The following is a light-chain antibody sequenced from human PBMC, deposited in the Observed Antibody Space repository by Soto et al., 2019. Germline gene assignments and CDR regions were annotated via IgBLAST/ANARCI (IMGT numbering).Light chain of an antibody. Sequence: QSVLTQPPSVTGAPGQRVTISCTGNNSNIGAGSGVNWYQQFPDKAPKLLIYANNHRPSGVPDRFSGSTSATSASLAITGLQTQDEADYYCQSFDSSLSGLIFGGGTKVTVL. CDR3: QSFDSSLSGLI. CDR2: ANN. V-gene: IGLV1-40*01. CDR1: NSNIGAGSG. J-gene: IGLJ2*01.